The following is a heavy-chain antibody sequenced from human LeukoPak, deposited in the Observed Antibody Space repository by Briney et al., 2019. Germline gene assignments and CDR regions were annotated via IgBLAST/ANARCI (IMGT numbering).Heavy chain of an antibody. CDR2: IIPIFGTA. CDR3: AGAAGPPRSRYYMDV. Sequence: ASVKVSCKASGGTFSSYAISWVRQAPGQGLEWMGGIIPIFGTANYAQKFQGRVTITTDESTSTAYMELSSLRSEDTAVYYCAGAAGPPRSRYYMDVWGKGTTVTVSS. J-gene: IGHJ6*03. V-gene: IGHV1-69*05. CDR1: GGTFSSYA.